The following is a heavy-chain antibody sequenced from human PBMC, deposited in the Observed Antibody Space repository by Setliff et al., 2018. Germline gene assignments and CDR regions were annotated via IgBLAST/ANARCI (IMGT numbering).Heavy chain of an antibody. V-gene: IGHV1-18*01. CDR3: ARGGASSRWYYFDY. D-gene: IGHD6-13*01. CDR1: GYTFTSYG. J-gene: IGHJ4*02. CDR2: ISAYNGNT. Sequence: ASVKVSCKASGYTFTSYGISWVRQAPGQGLEWMGWISAYNGNTEYSQKFQGRVTIASDTSASTAYMELSSLRSEGTALYYCARGGASSRWYYFDYWGQGTLVTVSS.